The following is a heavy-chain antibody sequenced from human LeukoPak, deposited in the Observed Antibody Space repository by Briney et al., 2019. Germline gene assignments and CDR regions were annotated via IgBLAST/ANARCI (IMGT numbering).Heavy chain of an antibody. D-gene: IGHD3-22*01. J-gene: IGHJ4*02. CDR1: GYTFTSYY. CDR3: ASLNLHYYDSSGYG. CDR2: INPSGGST. Sequence: ASVKVSCKASGYTFTSYYMHWVRQAPGQGLEWMGIINPSGGSTSYAQKFQGRVTMTRDTSISTAYMELSRLRSDDTAVYYCASLNLHYYDSSGYGWGQGTLVTASS. V-gene: IGHV1-46*01.